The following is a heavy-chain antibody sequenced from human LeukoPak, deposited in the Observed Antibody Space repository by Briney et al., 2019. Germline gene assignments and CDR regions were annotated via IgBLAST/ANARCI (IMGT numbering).Heavy chain of an antibody. CDR1: GASITSYY. D-gene: IGHD1-26*01. V-gene: IGHV4-4*09. CDR3: ARSPFVGGVGATSWYFDL. J-gene: IGHJ2*01. Sequence: SETLSLTCTVSGASITSYYWTWIRQPPRKELERIVNIYTSADINFNPSLKSRVTISLDASKRQFSLKLNSVSAADTAIYYCARSPFVGGVGATSWYFDLWGRGALVTVSS. CDR2: IYTSADI.